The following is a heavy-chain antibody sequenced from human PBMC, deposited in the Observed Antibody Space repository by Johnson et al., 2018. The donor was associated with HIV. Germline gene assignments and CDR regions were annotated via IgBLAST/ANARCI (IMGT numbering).Heavy chain of an antibody. CDR1: GFTFSSYA. D-gene: IGHD3-10*01. J-gene: IGHJ3*01. V-gene: IGHV3-33*08. CDR2: IWYDGSNK. Sequence: VQLVESGGGVVQPGRSLRLSCAASGFTFSSYAMHWVRQAPGKGLEWVAVIWYDGSNKYYVDSVKGRFTISRDNAKNSLYLQMNSLRAEDTAVYYCARDGGYGSVWGQGTMVTVSS. CDR3: ARDGGYGSV.